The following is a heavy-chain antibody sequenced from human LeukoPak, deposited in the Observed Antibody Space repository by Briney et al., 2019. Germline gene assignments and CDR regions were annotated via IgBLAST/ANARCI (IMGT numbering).Heavy chain of an antibody. CDR2: IYYSGST. CDR3: ARDLRYYDSSGYLVWYFDL. D-gene: IGHD3-22*01. J-gene: IGHJ2*01. CDR1: GGSISSYY. Sequence: NTSETLSLTCTVSGGSISSYYWGWIRQPPGKGLEWIGYIYYSGSTNYNPSLKSRVTISVDTSKNQFSLKLSSVTAADTAVYYCARDLRYYDSSGYLVWYFDLWGRGTLVTVSS. V-gene: IGHV4-59*01.